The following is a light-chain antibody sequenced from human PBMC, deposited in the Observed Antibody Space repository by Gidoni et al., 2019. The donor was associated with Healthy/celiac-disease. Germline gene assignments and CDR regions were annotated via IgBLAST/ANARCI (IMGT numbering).Light chain of an antibody. Sequence: QSALPHPASVSGSPGQSITISCTGPSSDVGGYNYVSWYQQHPGKAPKLMIYDVSNRPSGVSNRFSGSKSGNTASLTISGLQAEDEADYYCSSYTSSSTVFGGGTKLTVL. CDR3: SSYTSSSTV. CDR2: DVS. CDR1: SSDVGGYNY. J-gene: IGLJ2*01. V-gene: IGLV2-14*01.